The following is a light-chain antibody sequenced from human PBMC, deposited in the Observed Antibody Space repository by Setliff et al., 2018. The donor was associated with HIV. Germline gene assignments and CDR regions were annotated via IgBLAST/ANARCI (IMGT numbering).Light chain of an antibody. CDR3: CSYAASYTSRV. V-gene: IGLV2-11*01. J-gene: IGLJ2*01. Sequence: QSVLTQPRSVSGSPGQSITISCTGTSSDVGYYNSASWYQQHPGKAPKLMIYDVSQRPSGVPDRFSGSKSGNTASLTISALQTEDEADYYCCSYAASYTSRVFGGGTKVTVL. CDR1: SSDVGYYNS. CDR2: DVS.